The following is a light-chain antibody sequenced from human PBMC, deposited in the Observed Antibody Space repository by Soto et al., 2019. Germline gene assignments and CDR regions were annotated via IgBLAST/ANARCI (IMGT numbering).Light chain of an antibody. CDR3: QQYNNWPLT. V-gene: IGKV3-15*01. J-gene: IGKJ4*01. Sequence: EIVMTPSPATLAVSPGESATLSCRASQGVSSNLAWYHQKPGQAPRLLIYGASTRATGIPARFSGSGSGTEFTLTISSLQSEEFAVYYCQQYNNWPLTFGGGTKVEIK. CDR1: QGVSSN. CDR2: GAS.